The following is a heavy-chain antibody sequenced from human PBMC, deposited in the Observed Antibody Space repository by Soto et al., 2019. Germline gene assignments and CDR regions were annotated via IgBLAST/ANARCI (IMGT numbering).Heavy chain of an antibody. CDR2: INHSGST. V-gene: IGHV4-34*01. CDR1: GGSFSGYY. Sequence: SETLSLTCAVYGGSFSGYYWSWIRQPPGKGLEWIGEINHSGSTNYNPSLKSRVTISVDTSKNQFSLKLSSVTAADTAVYYCARTEDLGGSCLDWGQGTLVTXSS. D-gene: IGHD2-15*01. J-gene: IGHJ4*02. CDR3: ARTEDLGGSCLD.